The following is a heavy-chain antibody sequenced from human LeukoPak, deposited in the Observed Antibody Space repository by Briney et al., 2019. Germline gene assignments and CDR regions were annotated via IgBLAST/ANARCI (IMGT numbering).Heavy chain of an antibody. Sequence: GGSLRLSCAASGFTFSSYEMNWVRQAPGKGLEWVSYISSSGSTIYYADSVKGRFTISRDNAKNSLYLQMNSLRAEDTAVYYCARERVAVPGGDYWGQGTLVTVSS. CDR3: ARERVAVPGGDY. D-gene: IGHD6-19*01. CDR2: ISSSGSTI. J-gene: IGHJ4*02. CDR1: GFTFSSYE. V-gene: IGHV3-48*03.